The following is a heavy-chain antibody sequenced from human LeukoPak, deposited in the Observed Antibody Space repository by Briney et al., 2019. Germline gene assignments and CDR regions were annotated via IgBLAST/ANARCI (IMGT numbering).Heavy chain of an antibody. CDR1: GYTFTSYG. CDR2: ISVDNGNT. Sequence: ASVKVSCKASGYTFTSYGITWARQAPGQGLEWMGCISVDNGNTNYAQKFQGRVTMTTDTSTSTAYMELRSLDDTAVYYCARNGYYDRRYYFDYWGQGTLVTVSS. CDR3: ARNGYYDRRYYFDY. D-gene: IGHD3-22*01. J-gene: IGHJ4*02. V-gene: IGHV1-18*01.